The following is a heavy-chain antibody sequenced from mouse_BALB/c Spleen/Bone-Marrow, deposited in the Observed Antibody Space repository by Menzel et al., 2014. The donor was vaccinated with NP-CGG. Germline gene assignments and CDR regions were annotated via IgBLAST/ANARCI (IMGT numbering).Heavy chain of an antibody. J-gene: IGHJ2*01. V-gene: IGHV5-6*02. CDR3: TRRPLESNSYFDY. Sequence: EVKLQESGGDLVKPGGSLKLSCAASGFTFSSYGMSWVRQTPDKRLEWVATISSGGSYTYYPDSVKGRFTISRDNAKNTLYLQMSSLKSEDTAKYYCTRRPLESNSYFDYWGQGTTLTVSS. CDR2: ISSGGSYT. CDR1: GFTFSSYG. D-gene: IGHD2-5*01.